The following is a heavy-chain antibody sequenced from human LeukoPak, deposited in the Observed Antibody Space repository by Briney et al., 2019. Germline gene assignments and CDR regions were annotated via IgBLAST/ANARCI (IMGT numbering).Heavy chain of an antibody. J-gene: IGHJ4*02. V-gene: IGHV1-46*01. CDR2: INPSGGST. Sequence: ASVTVSCKASGYTFTSYYMHWVRQAPGQGLEWMGIINPSGGSTSYAQKFQGRVTMTRDTSTSTVYMELSSLRSEDTAVYYCATNSPQYYDSSGYFLDYWGQGTLVTVSS. D-gene: IGHD3-22*01. CDR3: ATNSPQYYDSSGYFLDY. CDR1: GYTFTSYY.